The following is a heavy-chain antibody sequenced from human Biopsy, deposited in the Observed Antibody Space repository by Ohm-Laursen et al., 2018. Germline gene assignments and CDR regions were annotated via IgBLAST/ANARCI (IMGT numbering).Heavy chain of an antibody. D-gene: IGHD6-19*01. CDR1: GFSFTGYY. Sequence: SSVKVSCKASGFSFTGYYIHWVRQAPGQGLEWMGWINPNSGGTNYAQKFQGRVTMTRDTSISTAYMDLSGLRSDDTAVYYCTRDRGITVAGTLGFNFDYWGQGTLVTVSS. V-gene: IGHV1-2*02. CDR3: TRDRGITVAGTLGFNFDY. CDR2: INPNSGGT. J-gene: IGHJ4*02.